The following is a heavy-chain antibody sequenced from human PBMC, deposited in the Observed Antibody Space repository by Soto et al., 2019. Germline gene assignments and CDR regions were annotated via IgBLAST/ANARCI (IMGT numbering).Heavy chain of an antibody. CDR2: INTNTGNP. V-gene: IGHV7-4-1*01. CDR1: GYTFTSYA. CDR3: ARVHYDILTGSFDP. J-gene: IGHJ5*02. Sequence: ASVKVSCKASGYTFTSYAMNWVRQAPGQGLEWMGWINTNTGNPTYAQGFTGRFVFSLDTSVSTAYLQICSLKAEDTAVYYCARVHYDILTGSFDPWGQGTLVTVSS. D-gene: IGHD3-9*01.